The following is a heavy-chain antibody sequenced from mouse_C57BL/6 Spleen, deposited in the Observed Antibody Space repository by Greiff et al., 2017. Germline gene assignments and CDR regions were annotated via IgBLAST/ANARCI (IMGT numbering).Heavy chain of an antibody. CDR1: GYTFTSYW. CDR3: ARLDYDYDGFAY. J-gene: IGHJ3*01. Sequence: QVQLKQSGAELAKPGASVKLSCKASGYTFTSYWMHWVKQRPGQGLEWIGYINPSSGYTKYNQKFKDKATLTADKSSSTAYMQLSSLTYDDSAVYYCARLDYDYDGFAYWGQGTLVTVSA. CDR2: INPSSGYT. V-gene: IGHV1-7*01. D-gene: IGHD2-4*01.